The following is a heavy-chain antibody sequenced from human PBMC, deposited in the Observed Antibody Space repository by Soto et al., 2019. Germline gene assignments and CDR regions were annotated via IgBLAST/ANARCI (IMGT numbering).Heavy chain of an antibody. J-gene: IGHJ4*02. CDR2: IYYSGST. Sequence: TCTVSGGSISSGGYYWSWIRQHPGKGLEWIGYIYYSGSTYYNPSLKSRVTISVDTSKNQFSLKLSSVTAADTAVYYCARGLRLGELSFYYWGQGTLVTVSS. D-gene: IGHD3-16*02. CDR3: ARGLRLGELSFYY. CDR1: GGSISSGGYY. V-gene: IGHV4-31*03.